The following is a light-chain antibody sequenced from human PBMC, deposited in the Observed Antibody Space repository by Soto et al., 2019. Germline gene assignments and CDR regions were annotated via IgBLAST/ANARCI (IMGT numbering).Light chain of an antibody. J-gene: IGLJ1*01. CDR2: EVS. V-gene: IGLV2-14*01. Sequence: QSVLTQPPSASGSPGQSVTISCTGTSSDVGSYNYVSWYQQHPGKAPKLMIYEVSNRPSGVSNRFSGSNSGNTASLTISGLQAEDEADYYCNSYTSTNTWVFGTGTKVTVL. CDR1: SSDVGSYNY. CDR3: NSYTSTNTWV.